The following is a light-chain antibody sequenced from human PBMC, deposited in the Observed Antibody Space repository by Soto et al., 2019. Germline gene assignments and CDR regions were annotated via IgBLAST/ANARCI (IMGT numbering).Light chain of an antibody. J-gene: IGLJ3*02. Sequence: QLVLTQSPSASASLGASVKLTCTLSSRHSSYAIAWHQQQPEKGPRYLMKLNSDGRHSKGDGIPDRFSGSSSGAERYLTISSLQSEDEADYYCQTWGTGIRVFGGGTKLTVL. CDR1: SRHSSYA. CDR3: QTWGTGIRV. CDR2: LNSDGRH. V-gene: IGLV4-69*01.